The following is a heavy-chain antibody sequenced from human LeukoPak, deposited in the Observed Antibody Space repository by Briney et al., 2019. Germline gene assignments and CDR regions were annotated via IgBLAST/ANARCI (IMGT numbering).Heavy chain of an antibody. CDR2: VSSDGSIK. CDR1: GLTFSSYG. CDR3: ARGYSSSWLGYFDY. D-gene: IGHD6-13*01. V-gene: IGHV3-30*03. J-gene: IGHJ4*02. Sequence: GGSLRLSGAASGLTFSSYGIHWVRQAPGKGLEWVAVVSSDGSIKYYADSGKGRFTISRDTSKNTVYLQMNSLGTEDTAFYYCARGYSSSWLGYFDYWGQGTLVTVSS.